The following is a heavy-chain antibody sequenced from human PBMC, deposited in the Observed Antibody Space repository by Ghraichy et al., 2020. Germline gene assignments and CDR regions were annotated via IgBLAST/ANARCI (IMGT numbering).Heavy chain of an antibody. CDR1: GFTFGTYS. D-gene: IGHD3-10*01. J-gene: IGHJ6*02. CDR3: ARDRGGPDYYGSGSPTYFFYYGMDV. V-gene: IGHV3-21*01. Sequence: GGSLRLSCAVSGFTFGTYSMNWVRQAPGKGLEWVSSISSSSSHISYADSVKGRFTLSRDNAKNSLFLQMNSLRAEDTAVYYCARDRGGPDYYGSGSPTYFFYYGMDVWGQGTTVTVSS. CDR2: ISSSSSHI.